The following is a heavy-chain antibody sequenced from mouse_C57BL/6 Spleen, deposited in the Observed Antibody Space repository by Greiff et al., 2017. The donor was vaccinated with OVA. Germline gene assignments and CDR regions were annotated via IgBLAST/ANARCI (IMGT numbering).Heavy chain of an antibody. CDR2: INPNNGGT. D-gene: IGHD1-1*01. Sequence: VQLQQSGPELVKPGASVKMSCKASGYTFTDYNMHWVKQSHGKSLEWIGYINPNNGGTSYNQKFKGKATLTVNKSSSTAYMELRSLTSEDSAVYYCARSLYYYGISYAYFDYWGQGTTLTVSS. CDR1: GYTFTDYN. V-gene: IGHV1-22*01. CDR3: ARSLYYYGISYAYFDY. J-gene: IGHJ2*01.